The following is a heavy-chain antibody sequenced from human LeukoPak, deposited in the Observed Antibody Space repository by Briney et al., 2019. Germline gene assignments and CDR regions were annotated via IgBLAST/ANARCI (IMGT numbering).Heavy chain of an antibody. CDR1: GYSFTSYW. V-gene: IGHV5-51*01. J-gene: IGHJ4*02. D-gene: IGHD2-2*01. CDR3: ARRYCSSTSCHGGFDY. Sequence: PGESLKISCKGSGYSFTSYWIGWVRQMPGKGLAWMGIIYPGDSDTRYSPSFQGQVTISADKSISTAYLQWSSLKASDTAMYYCARRYCSSTSCHGGFDYWGQGTLVTVSS. CDR2: IYPGDSDT.